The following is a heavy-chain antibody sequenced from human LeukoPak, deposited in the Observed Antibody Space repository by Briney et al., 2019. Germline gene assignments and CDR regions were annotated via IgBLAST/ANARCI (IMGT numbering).Heavy chain of an antibody. D-gene: IGHD3-16*01. J-gene: IGHJ5*02. Sequence: SETLSLTCTVSGGSISSGDYYWSWIRQPPGKGLEWIGYIYYSGSTYYNPSLKSRVTISVDTSKNQFSLKLSSVTAADTAVYCCARAVGGLMMGWFDPWGQGTLVTVSS. CDR3: ARAVGGLMMGWFDP. CDR1: GGSISSGDYY. CDR2: IYYSGST. V-gene: IGHV4-30-4*01.